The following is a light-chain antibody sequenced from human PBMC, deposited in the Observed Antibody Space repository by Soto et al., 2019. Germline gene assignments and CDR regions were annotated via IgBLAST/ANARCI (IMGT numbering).Light chain of an antibody. CDR2: WAS. CDR3: QQYYSTPLLT. V-gene: IGKV4-1*01. Sequence: DIVMTQSPDSLAVSLGERATINCKSSQSLLYSSKNKNYLAWYQQKPGQPPKLLIYWASTRESGVPDRFSGSGSGTDFTLTISRLQAEDVAVYYCQQYYSTPLLTFGGGNKVEIK. CDR1: QSLLYSSKNKNY. J-gene: IGKJ4*01.